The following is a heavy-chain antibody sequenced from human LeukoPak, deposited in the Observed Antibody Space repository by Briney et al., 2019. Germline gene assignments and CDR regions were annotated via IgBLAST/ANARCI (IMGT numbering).Heavy chain of an antibody. D-gene: IGHD3-10*01. CDR3: ARDKWPSPVEVRGSHLPFDI. CDR1: GFTFSSYS. J-gene: IGHJ3*02. CDR2: ISSSTNYI. Sequence: AGGSLRLSCAASGFTFSSYSMNWVRQAPGKGLEWVSSISSSTNYIYYADSVKGRFTISRDNANNSLYLQMNSLRAEDTAVYYCARDKWPSPVEVRGSHLPFDIWGQGTMVTVSS. V-gene: IGHV3-21*01.